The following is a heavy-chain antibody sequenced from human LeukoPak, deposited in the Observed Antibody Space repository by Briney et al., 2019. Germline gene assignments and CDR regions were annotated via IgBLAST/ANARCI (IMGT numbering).Heavy chain of an antibody. CDR2: INSDGSST. V-gene: IGHV3-74*01. Sequence: PGGSLRLSCAASGFTFNTYWMHWVRQAPGKGLVWVSHINSDGSSTSYADSVKGRFTISRDNSKNTLYLQMNSLRAEDTAVYYCAKDVVEAAADANWFDPWGQGTLVTVSS. CDR3: AKDVVEAAADANWFDP. D-gene: IGHD6-13*01. J-gene: IGHJ5*02. CDR1: GFTFNTYW.